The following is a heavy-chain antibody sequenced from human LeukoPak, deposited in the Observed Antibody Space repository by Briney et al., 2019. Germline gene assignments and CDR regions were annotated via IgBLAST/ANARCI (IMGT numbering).Heavy chain of an antibody. J-gene: IGHJ2*01. D-gene: IGHD6-19*01. CDR3: ARRHSSGWRHFDL. CDR2: INHSGST. CDR1: XXXXXGXX. Sequence: PSETLSLTCAVXXXXXXGXXWSWIRXPXXXXXXXIGEINHSGSTNYNPSLKSRVTISVDTSKNQFSLKLSSVTAADTAVYYCARRHSSGWRHFDLWGRGTLVTVSS. V-gene: IGHV4-34*01.